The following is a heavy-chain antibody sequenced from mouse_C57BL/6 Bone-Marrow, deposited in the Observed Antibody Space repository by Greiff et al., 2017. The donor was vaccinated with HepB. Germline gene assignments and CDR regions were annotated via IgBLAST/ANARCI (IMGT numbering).Heavy chain of an antibody. J-gene: IGHJ2*01. CDR2: IGPGSGST. V-gene: IGHV1-75*01. CDR3: ARGDTTARDD. D-gene: IGHD1-2*01. Sequence: QVQLQQSGPELVKPGASVKISCKASGYTFTDYYINWVKQRPGQGLEWIGWIGPGSGSTYYNEKFKGKATLTVDKSSSTAYVLLSSLTSDDAAVYYCARGDTTARDDWGQGTTLTVSS. CDR1: GYTFTDYY.